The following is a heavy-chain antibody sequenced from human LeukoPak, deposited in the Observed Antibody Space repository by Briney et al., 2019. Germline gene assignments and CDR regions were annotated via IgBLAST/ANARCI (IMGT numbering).Heavy chain of an antibody. CDR1: GFTFSSYE. CDR3: ARDLGQYYDTSDNWFDP. V-gene: IGHV3-48*03. J-gene: IGHJ5*02. CDR2: IFPSGGEI. Sequence: GGSLRLSCAASGFTFSSYEMNWVRQPPGKGLEWVSSIFPSGGEIHYADSVRGRFTISRDNSKSTLSLQMNSLRAEDTAVYYCARDLGQYYDTSDNWFDPWGQGTLVTVSS. D-gene: IGHD3-22*01.